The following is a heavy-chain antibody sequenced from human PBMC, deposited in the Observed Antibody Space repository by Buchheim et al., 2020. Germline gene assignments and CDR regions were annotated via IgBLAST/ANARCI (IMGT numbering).Heavy chain of an antibody. CDR2: ISGSGGST. CDR1: GFTFSSYA. CDR3: CVNIIVVVTSTRDY. J-gene: IGHJ4*02. Sequence: EVQLLESGGGLVQPGGSLRLSCAASGFTFSSYAMSWVRQAPGKGLEWVAAISGSGGSTYYADSVKGRFPISRDNSKNPHYLQMNSLRAEDTAVYYCCVNIIVVVTSTRDYWGQGTL. D-gene: IGHD3-22*01. V-gene: IGHV3-23*01.